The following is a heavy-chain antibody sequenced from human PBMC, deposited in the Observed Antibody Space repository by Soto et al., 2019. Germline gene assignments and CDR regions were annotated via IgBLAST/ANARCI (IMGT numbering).Heavy chain of an antibody. CDR3: ARPLYGSGSVWFDP. CDR1: GFTFSGYW. V-gene: IGHV3-7*03. D-gene: IGHD3-10*01. CDR2: IKEDGSEK. Sequence: HPGGSLRLSWSASGFTFSGYWMTWVRQAPGKGLEWVANIKEDGSEKYYVDSVKGRFTISRDNPKNSLYLQMNSLRADDTAVYYCARPLYGSGSVWFDPWGQGTLVTVSS. J-gene: IGHJ5*02.